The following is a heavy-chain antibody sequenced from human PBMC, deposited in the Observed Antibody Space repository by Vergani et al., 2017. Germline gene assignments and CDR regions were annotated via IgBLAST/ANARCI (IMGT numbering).Heavy chain of an antibody. CDR1: GAYVGSGGYY. V-gene: IGHV4-31*03. Sequence: SVPVLVQASQTLSLTCSVSGAYVGSGGYYWSWVRQRPGMVLDWIGYIYYSGTTYYNPSLDSRLTISLDTSENHLPLQLTSVTAADTAVYYCARQKDYYMDVWGKGATVTVS. CDR3: ARQKDYYMDV. CDR2: IYYSGTT. J-gene: IGHJ6*03.